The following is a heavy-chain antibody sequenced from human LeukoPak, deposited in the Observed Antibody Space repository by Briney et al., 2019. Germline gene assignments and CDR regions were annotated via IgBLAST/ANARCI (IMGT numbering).Heavy chain of an antibody. J-gene: IGHJ4*02. V-gene: IGHV3-23*01. CDR2: ISDSGGST. Sequence: QPGGSLRLSCAASGFTFSSYAMSWVRQAPGKGLEWVSTISDSGGSTYCADSVKGRFTISRDNSKNTLYLQMNSLRADDTAVYYCAKEPMIRGYSYGYSYFDYWGQGTLVTVSS. CDR1: GFTFSSYA. D-gene: IGHD5-18*01. CDR3: AKEPMIRGYSYGYSYFDY.